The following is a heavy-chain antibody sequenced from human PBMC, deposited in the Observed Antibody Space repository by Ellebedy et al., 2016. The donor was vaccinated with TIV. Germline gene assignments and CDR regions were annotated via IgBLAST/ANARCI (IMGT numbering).Heavy chain of an antibody. CDR3: AKDSPHYDSSGYYHGLDY. CDR2: ISGSGGST. Sequence: GGSLRLXXAASGFTFSSYAMSWVRQAPGKGLEWVSAISGSGGSTYYADSVKGRFTISRDNSKNTLYLQMNSLRAEDTAVYYCAKDSPHYDSSGYYHGLDYWGQGTLVTVSS. D-gene: IGHD3-22*01. J-gene: IGHJ4*02. CDR1: GFTFSSYA. V-gene: IGHV3-23*01.